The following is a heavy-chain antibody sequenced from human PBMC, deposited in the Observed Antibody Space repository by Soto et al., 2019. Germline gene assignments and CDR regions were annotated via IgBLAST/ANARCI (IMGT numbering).Heavy chain of an antibody. Sequence: PGISLRLSCVSSGFTLSTYDMSCLRKAPGKGLEWVSCITGSGDSTYYADSVKGRFTISRDNSKSTVSLHMNSLRADYTALYYCVKHRGNPSGAFDIWGQGTMVTVS. J-gene: IGHJ3*02. CDR2: ITGSGDST. CDR3: VKHRGNPSGAFDI. V-gene: IGHV3-23*01. D-gene: IGHD3-10*01. CDR1: GFTLSTYD.